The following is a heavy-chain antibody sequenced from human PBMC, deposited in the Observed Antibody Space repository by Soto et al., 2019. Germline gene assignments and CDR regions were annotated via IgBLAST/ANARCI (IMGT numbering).Heavy chain of an antibody. CDR3: ARVGSGGGGDY. J-gene: IGHJ4*02. Sequence: PGESLRLSCVASGFIFSGSAMYWVRQAPGKGLEWVGVISPDGTNKYYVDSVKGRFSISRDDSENTLFLQMNSLRPDDTAVYYCARVGSGGGGDYWGQGSLVTVS. CDR1: GFIFSGSA. CDR2: ISPDGTNK. D-gene: IGHD1-26*01. V-gene: IGHV3-30*04.